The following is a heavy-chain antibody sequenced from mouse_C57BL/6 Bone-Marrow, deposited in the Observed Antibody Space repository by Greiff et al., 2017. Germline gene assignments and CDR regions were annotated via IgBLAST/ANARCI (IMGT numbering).Heavy chain of an antibody. D-gene: IGHD2-4*01. CDR2: IDPANGNT. Sequence: VQLQQSVAELVRPGASVKLSCTASGFNIKNTYMHWVKQRPEKGLEWVGRIDPANGNTKNAPTFQGKATITADTSSNTVYLQVSSLTSEDTAIYYCASYDYSWFAYGGQGTLVTVSA. CDR1: GFNIKNTY. J-gene: IGHJ3*01. V-gene: IGHV14-3*01. CDR3: ASYDYSWFAY.